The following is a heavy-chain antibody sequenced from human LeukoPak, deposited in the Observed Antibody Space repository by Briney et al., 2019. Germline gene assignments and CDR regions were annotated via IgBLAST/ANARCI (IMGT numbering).Heavy chain of an antibody. CDR1: GFPLSSYW. Sequence: GGSLRLSCVASGFPLSSYWMSWVRQAPGKGLEWVASIKQDGSEKYYVDSVKGRFTFSRDNAKNSLYLQMDSLRAEDTAVYYCARDKSAGADTGSSFYYWGQGALVTVSS. J-gene: IGHJ4*02. CDR2: IKQDGSEK. CDR3: ARDKSAGADTGSSFYY. D-gene: IGHD3-10*01. V-gene: IGHV3-7*03.